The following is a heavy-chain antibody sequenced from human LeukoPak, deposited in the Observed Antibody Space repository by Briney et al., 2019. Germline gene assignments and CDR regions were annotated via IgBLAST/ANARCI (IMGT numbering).Heavy chain of an antibody. CDR3: AKWGDYDVLTGYYVSDY. D-gene: IGHD3-9*01. V-gene: IGHV3-23*01. CDR1: GFTFSNYA. CDR2: ITGSGGNT. Sequence: SGGSLRLSCAASGFTFSNYAMSWVRQAPGKGLEWVSAITGSGGNTYYADSVKGRFTISRDNSKNTVFLQTNSLRAEDTAVYYCAKWGDYDVLTGYYVSDYWGQGTLVTVSS. J-gene: IGHJ4*02.